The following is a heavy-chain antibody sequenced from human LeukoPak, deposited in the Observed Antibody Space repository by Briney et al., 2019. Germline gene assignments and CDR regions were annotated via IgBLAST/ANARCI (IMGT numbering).Heavy chain of an antibody. J-gene: IGHJ6*02. V-gene: IGHV4-31*03. CDR1: GGSISSGGYY. CDR2: IYYSGST. CDR3: AGLTTTQGSYYYYYGMDV. Sequence: PSETLSLTCTVSGGSISSGGYYWSWIRQHPGKGLEWIGYIYYSGSTYYNPSLKSRVTISVDTSKNQFSLKLSSVTAADTAVYYCAGLTTTQGSYYYYYGMDVWGQGTTVTVSS. D-gene: IGHD4-4*01.